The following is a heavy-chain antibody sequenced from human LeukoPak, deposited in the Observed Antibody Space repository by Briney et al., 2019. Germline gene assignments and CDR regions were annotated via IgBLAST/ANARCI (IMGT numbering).Heavy chain of an antibody. Sequence: GASVKVSCKASGYTFTSYGISWVRQAPGQGLEWMGWISAYNGNTNYAQKLQGRVTMTTDTSTSTAYMELRSLRSDDTAVYYCARQAPRISSIVWFDPWGQGTLVTVSS. CDR1: GYTFTSYG. V-gene: IGHV1-18*01. J-gene: IGHJ5*02. CDR2: ISAYNGNT. D-gene: IGHD2-15*01. CDR3: ARQAPRISSIVWFDP.